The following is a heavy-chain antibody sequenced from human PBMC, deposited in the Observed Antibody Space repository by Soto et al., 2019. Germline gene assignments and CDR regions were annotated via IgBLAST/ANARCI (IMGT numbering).Heavy chain of an antibody. CDR1: GFTFSSYA. V-gene: IGHV3-23*01. Sequence: EVQLLESGGGLVQPGGSLRLSCAASGFTFSSYAMNWVRQAPGKGLEWDSVISGSDGSTYYADSVKGRFTISRDNSKNTLILQMNSLRAEDTAVYYCARRSSSWYFDYWGQGTLVTVSS. CDR3: ARRSSSWYFDY. J-gene: IGHJ4*02. D-gene: IGHD6-13*01. CDR2: ISGSDGST.